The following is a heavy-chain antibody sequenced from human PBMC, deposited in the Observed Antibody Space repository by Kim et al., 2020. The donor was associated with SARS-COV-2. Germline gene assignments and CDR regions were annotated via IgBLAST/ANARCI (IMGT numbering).Heavy chain of an antibody. V-gene: IGHV3-30*04. D-gene: IGHD2-2*01. CDR2: ISYDGSNK. CDR1: GFTFSSYA. CDR3: ARDRASHYFDY. J-gene: IGHJ4*02. Sequence: GGSLRLSCAASGFTFSSYAMHWVRQAPGKGLEWVAVISYDGSNKYYADSVKGRFTISRDNSKNTLYVQMNSLRAEDTAVYYCARDRASHYFDYWGQGPLV.